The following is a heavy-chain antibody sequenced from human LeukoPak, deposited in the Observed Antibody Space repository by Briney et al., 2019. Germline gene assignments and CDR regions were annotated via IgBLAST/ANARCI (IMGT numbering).Heavy chain of an antibody. D-gene: IGHD2-2*01. Sequence: PGGSLRLSCAASGFTVSGNYMSWVRQAPGKGLEWVSAISASGGSTYYADSVKGRFTFSRDNSKNTLYLQMNSLRAEDTAVYYCAKVGGYCSSTSCYEGIYGLDVWGQGTTVTVSS. V-gene: IGHV3-23*01. CDR1: GFTVSGNY. CDR2: ISASGGST. CDR3: AKVGGYCSSTSCYEGIYGLDV. J-gene: IGHJ6*02.